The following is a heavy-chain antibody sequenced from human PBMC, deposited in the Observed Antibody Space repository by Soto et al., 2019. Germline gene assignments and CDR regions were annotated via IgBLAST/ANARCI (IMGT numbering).Heavy chain of an antibody. D-gene: IGHD3-3*01. J-gene: IGHJ4*02. CDR1: GFTFTSSA. Sequence: SVKVSCKASGFTFTSSAVQWVRQARGQRLEWIGWIVVGSGNTNYAQKFQERVTITRDMSTSTAYMELSSLRSEDTAVYYCAAGYQYYDFWSGFSDYWGQGTLVTVSS. CDR2: IVVGSGNT. CDR3: AAGYQYYDFWSGFSDY. V-gene: IGHV1-58*01.